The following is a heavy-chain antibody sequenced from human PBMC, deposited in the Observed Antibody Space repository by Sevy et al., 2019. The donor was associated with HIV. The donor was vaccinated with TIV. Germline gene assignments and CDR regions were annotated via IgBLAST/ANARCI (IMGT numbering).Heavy chain of an antibody. V-gene: IGHV3-30*02. CDR3: AKDRSRRYYDILTGYFKGDALDI. Sequence: GGSLRLSCAASGFTFRSYGMHWVRQAPGKGLEWVACIWYDGTNQYYVDSVKGRFTISRDNSKDTLYLQMNSLRAEDTAVYYCAKDRSRRYYDILTGYFKGDALDIWGQGTMVTVSS. CDR1: GFTFRSYG. J-gene: IGHJ3*02. D-gene: IGHD3-9*01. CDR2: IWYDGTNQ.